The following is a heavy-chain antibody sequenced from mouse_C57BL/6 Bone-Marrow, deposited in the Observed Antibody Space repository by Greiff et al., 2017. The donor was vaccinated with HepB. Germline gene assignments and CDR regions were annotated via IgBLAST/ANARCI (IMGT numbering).Heavy chain of an antibody. V-gene: IGHV2-9-1*01. J-gene: IGHJ4*01. CDR2: IWTGGGT. D-gene: IGHD2-3*01. CDR1: GFSLTSYA. CDR3: ARFFPYDGYYYYAMDY. Sequence: VKLQESGPGLVAPSQSLSITCTVSGFSLTSYAISWVRQPPGKGLEWLGVIWTGGGTNYNSALKSRLSISKDNSKSQVFLKMNSLQTDDTARYYCARFFPYDGYYYYAMDYWGQGTSVTVSS.